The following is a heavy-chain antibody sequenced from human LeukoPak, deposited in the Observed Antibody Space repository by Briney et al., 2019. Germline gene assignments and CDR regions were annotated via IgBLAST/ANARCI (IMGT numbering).Heavy chain of an antibody. D-gene: IGHD3-3*01. CDR1: GYTFTSYA. Sequence: ASVKVSCKASGYTFTSYAMNWVRQAPGQGLEWMGWINTNTGNPTYAQGFTGRFVFSLDTSVSTAYLQIISLKAEDTAVYYCARATTSYYDLWSGYLRGYYYYMDVWGKGTTVTVSS. V-gene: IGHV7-4-1*02. CDR3: ARATTSYYDLWSGYLRGYYYYMDV. CDR2: INTNTGNP. J-gene: IGHJ6*03.